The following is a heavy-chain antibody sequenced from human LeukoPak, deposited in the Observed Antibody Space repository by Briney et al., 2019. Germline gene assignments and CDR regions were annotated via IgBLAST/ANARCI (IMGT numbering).Heavy chain of an antibody. Sequence: ASVKVSCKASGYTFTSYDINWVRQATGQGREWMGWMNPNSGNTGYAQKFQGRVTMTRNTSISTAYMELSSLRSEDTAVYYCAISSVVVGTGFDYWGQGTLVTVSS. J-gene: IGHJ4*02. V-gene: IGHV1-8*01. D-gene: IGHD2-15*01. CDR3: AISSVVVGTGFDY. CDR2: MNPNSGNT. CDR1: GYTFTSYD.